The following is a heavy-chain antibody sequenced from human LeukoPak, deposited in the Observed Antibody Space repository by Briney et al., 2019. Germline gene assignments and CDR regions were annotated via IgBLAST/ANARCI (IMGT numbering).Heavy chain of an antibody. J-gene: IGHJ3*02. V-gene: IGHV4-39*07. D-gene: IGHD1-26*01. CDR1: GGSISSSSYY. CDR2: IYYSGST. Sequence: PSETLSLTCTVSGGSISSSSYYWGWIRQPPGKGLEWIGSIYYSGSTYYNPSLKSRVTISVDTSKNQFSLKLSSVTAADTAVYYCARGVVGAMNPYNDAFDIWGQGTMVTVSS. CDR3: ARGVVGAMNPYNDAFDI.